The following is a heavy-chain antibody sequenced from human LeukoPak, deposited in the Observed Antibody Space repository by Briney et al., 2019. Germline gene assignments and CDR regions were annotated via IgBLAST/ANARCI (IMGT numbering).Heavy chain of an antibody. Sequence: GRSLRLSCAASGFTSSSYGMHWVRQAPGKGLEWVAVISYDGSNKYYADSVKGRFTISRDNSKNTLYLQMNSLRAEDTAVYYCARDVRGYSYGHFDYWGQGTLVTVSS. J-gene: IGHJ4*02. CDR3: ARDVRGYSYGHFDY. D-gene: IGHD5-18*01. V-gene: IGHV3-30*03. CDR2: ISYDGSNK. CDR1: GFTSSSYG.